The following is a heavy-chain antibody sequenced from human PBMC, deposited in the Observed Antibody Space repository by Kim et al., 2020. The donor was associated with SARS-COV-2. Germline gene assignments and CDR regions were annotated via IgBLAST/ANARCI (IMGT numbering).Heavy chain of an antibody. D-gene: IGHD6-19*01. CDR3: AKLDTSAWFFDS. CDR1: GFTFRTTA. J-gene: IGHJ4*02. Sequence: GGSLRLSCAASGFTFRTTALTWVRLPPGKGLEWVSGISGSGSGTYYADSVKGRFTISRDNSKNTLFLQMSNLRAEDTAMYYCAKLDTSAWFFDSWGQGTLVTVSS. CDR2: ISGSGSGT. V-gene: IGHV3-23*01.